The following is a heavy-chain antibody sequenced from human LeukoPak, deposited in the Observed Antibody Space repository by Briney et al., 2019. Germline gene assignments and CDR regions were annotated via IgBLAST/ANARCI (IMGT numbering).Heavy chain of an antibody. D-gene: IGHD2-2*01. CDR3: ARFRGYCSSTSCSTRFNWFDP. J-gene: IGHJ5*02. Sequence: PSETLSLTCAVYGGSFSGYYWSWIRQPPGKGLEWIGEINHSGSTNYNPSLKSRVTISVDTSKNQFSLKLSSVTAADTAVYYCARFRGYCSSTSCSTRFNWFDPWGQGTLVPVSS. CDR1: GGSFSGYY. V-gene: IGHV4-34*01. CDR2: INHSGST.